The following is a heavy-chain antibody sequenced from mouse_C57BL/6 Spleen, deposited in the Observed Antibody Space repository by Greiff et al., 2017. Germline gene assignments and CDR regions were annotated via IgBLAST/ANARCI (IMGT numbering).Heavy chain of an antibody. CDR3: ARRNYEYDGAMDY. Sequence: VKLVESGPGLVAPSQSLSITCTVPGFSLTSYGVHLVRQPPGKGLEWLVVILRDGSTTSNSAPKSRLSTSKDNPKSHVFLQMNSLHTDDTAMYYCARRNYEYDGAMDYWGQGTSVTVSS. D-gene: IGHD2-4*01. CDR2: ILRDGST. J-gene: IGHJ4*01. V-gene: IGHV2-6*03. CDR1: GFSLTSYG.